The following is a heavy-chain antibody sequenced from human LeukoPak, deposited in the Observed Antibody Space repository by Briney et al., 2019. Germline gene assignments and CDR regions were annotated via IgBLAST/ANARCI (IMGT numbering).Heavy chain of an antibody. D-gene: IGHD3-22*01. CDR2: IYYSGRP. J-gene: IGHJ4*02. Sequence: SETLSLTCTVSGGSISSSSYYWGWIRQPPGKGLEWIGSIYYSGRPYYDPSLKSRVTISVDTSKNHFSLKLSSVTAADTAVYYCASASYDASGYYGFDFWGQGTLVTVSS. V-gene: IGHV4-39*02. CDR3: ASASYDASGYYGFDF. CDR1: GGSISSSSYY.